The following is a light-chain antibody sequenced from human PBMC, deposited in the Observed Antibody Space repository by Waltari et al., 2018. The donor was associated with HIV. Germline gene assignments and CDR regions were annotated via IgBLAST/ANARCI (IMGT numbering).Light chain of an antibody. V-gene: IGLV1-44*01. CDR3: ATWDDSLNVWV. J-gene: IGLJ3*02. Sequence: QSVLTKPPSVSGTPRTRVTLSCSGSRASIGSDSVHWYQQLPRTAPRVGIYNNNQRPSGVPDRFSGSKSGTSVSLAISGLQSEDEADYYCATWDDSLNVWVFGGGTRLTVL. CDR1: RASIGSDS. CDR2: NNN.